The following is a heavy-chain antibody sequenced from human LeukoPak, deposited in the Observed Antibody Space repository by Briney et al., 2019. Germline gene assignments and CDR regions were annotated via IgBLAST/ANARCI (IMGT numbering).Heavy chain of an antibody. CDR2: IYPGDSDT. V-gene: IGHV5-51*01. D-gene: IGHD3-22*01. Sequence: GESLKISCKGSGYSFTDYWIGWVRQMPGEGLEWMGIIYPGDSDTRYSPSFQGQVTISADKSISTAYLQWSSLKASDTAMYYCARTYYYDSSGYNPHNAFDIWGQGTMVTVSS. CDR1: GYSFTDYW. J-gene: IGHJ3*02. CDR3: ARTYYYDSSGYNPHNAFDI.